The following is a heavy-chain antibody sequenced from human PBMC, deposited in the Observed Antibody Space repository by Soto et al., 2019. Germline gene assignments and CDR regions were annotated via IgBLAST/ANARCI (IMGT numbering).Heavy chain of an antibody. J-gene: IGHJ4*02. Sequence: ASVKVSCKASGGTFSSYAMSWVRQAPGQGLEWMGGIIPIFGTANYAQKFQGRVTITADESTSTAYMELSSLRSEDTAVYYCARDGGGYYDILTGYYWLGYWGQGTLVTVSS. CDR2: IIPIFGTA. V-gene: IGHV1-69*13. D-gene: IGHD3-9*01. CDR1: GGTFSSYA. CDR3: ARDGGGYYDILTGYYWLGY.